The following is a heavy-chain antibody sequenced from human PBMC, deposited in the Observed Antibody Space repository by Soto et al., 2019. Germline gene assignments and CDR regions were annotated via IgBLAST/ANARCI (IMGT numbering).Heavy chain of an antibody. CDR3: AKDMWELPSGAFDI. J-gene: IGHJ3*02. V-gene: IGHV3-23*01. D-gene: IGHD1-26*01. CDR2: ISGSGGST. Sequence: QAXGSLRLSFAASGFTVSSYSMSWIRQAPGKGLEWVSAISGSGGSTYYADSVKGRFTISRDNSKNTLYLQMNSLRAEDTAVYYCAKDMWELPSGAFDIWGQRTMVTVSS. CDR1: GFTVSSYS.